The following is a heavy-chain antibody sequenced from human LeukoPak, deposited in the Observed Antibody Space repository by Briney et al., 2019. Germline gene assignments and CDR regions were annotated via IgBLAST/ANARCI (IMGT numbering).Heavy chain of an antibody. J-gene: IGHJ5*02. V-gene: IGHV1-2*02. CDR3: ARDAPGSGVTIFGVVIINNNWFDP. D-gene: IGHD3-3*01. CDR1: GYTFTGYY. CDR2: INPNSGGT. Sequence: ASVKVSCKASGYTFTGYYMHWVRQAPGQGLEWMGWINPNSGGTNYAQKFQGRVTMTRDTSISTAYMELSRLRSDDTAVYYCARDAPGSGVTIFGVVIINNNWFDPWGQGTLVTVSS.